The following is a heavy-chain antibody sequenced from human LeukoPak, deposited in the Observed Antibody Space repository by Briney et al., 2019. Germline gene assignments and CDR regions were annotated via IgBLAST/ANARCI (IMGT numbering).Heavy chain of an antibody. CDR2: IYYSGST. D-gene: IGHD3-10*01. Sequence: SETLSLTCTVSGYSISSGYYWGWIRQPPGKGLEWIGYIYYSGSTNYNPSLKSRVTISVDTSKNQFSLKLSSVTAADTAVYYCARGLWFGEGLVYWGQGTLVTVSS. J-gene: IGHJ4*02. V-gene: IGHV4-61*01. CDR3: ARGLWFGEGLVY. CDR1: GYSISSGYY.